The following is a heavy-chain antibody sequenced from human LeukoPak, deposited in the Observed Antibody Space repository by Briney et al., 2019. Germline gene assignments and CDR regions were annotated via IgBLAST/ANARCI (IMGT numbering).Heavy chain of an antibody. CDR2: IKNRVNRYIT. D-gene: IGHD2-8*01. J-gene: IGHJ4*02. V-gene: IGHV3-72*01. Sequence: AGSLRLSCAASGFSFSDHFMDWVCPAHGQGLGWVGRIKNRVNRYITEYSASVEGRFTISRDDSKKSVYLQMNSLKTEDTAVYFCAGITYPCTYYWGQGTLVTVSS. CDR3: AGITYPCTYY. CDR1: GFSFSDHF.